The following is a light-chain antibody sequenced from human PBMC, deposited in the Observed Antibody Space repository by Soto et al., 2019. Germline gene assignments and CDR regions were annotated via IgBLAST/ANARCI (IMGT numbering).Light chain of an antibody. Sequence: EIVLTQSPGTLSLSPGERATLSCRASQSVSSSYLAWYQQKPGQAPSLLIYGASIRATGLPDRFSGSGSGTEFTLTSSRLEPEDFTVYYCQQYGSSHTFGQGTKLEIK. CDR2: GAS. CDR1: QSVSSSY. CDR3: QQYGSSHT. J-gene: IGKJ2*01. V-gene: IGKV3-20*01.